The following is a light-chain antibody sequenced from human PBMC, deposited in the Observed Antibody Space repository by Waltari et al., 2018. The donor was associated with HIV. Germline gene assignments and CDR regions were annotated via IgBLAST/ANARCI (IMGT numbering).Light chain of an antibody. J-gene: IGLJ2*01. CDR3: GTWDTSLSAGV. CDR1: STNIANNY. CDR2: DNN. Sequence: QSVLTQPPAVSAAPGQTVTISCPGSSTNIANNYVYWYQQLPVTAPKHLIYDNNRRSSGIPDRFSGSKSGTSATLAIAGLQTGDEADYYCGTWDTSLSAGVFGGGTKVTVL. V-gene: IGLV1-51*01.